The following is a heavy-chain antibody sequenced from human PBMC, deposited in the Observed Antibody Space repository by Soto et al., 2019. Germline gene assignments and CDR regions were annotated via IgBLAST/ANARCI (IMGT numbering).Heavy chain of an antibody. J-gene: IGHJ4*02. CDR3: AKDDDTSSHFSLLDF. D-gene: IGHD3-22*01. CDR1: GFTFSHYG. V-gene: IGHV3-33*06. Sequence: QVQLVESGGGVGQPGTSLRLSCAASGFTFSHYGIHWVRQAPGKGLEWVALTWSGGRGENYADSVRGRFTVSRDNSKTTVYLHMNSLRVADTAVYYCAKDDDTSSHFSLLDFRGQGTLVTVSS. CDR2: TWSGGRGE.